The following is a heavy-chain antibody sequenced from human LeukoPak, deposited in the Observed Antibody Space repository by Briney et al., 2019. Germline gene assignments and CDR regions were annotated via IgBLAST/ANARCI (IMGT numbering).Heavy chain of an antibody. CDR2: IRYDGSDK. CDR1: GFTFSNYG. D-gene: IGHD2-21*02. Sequence: GGSLSLSCAASGFTFSNYGMHWVRQAPGKGLEWVTYIRYDGSDKFYADSVKGRFTISRDNSKDTLYLQMNSLRDEDTAVYYCAKGLVTSGSYYSDYWGQGTLVTVSS. CDR3: AKGLVTSGSYYSDY. V-gene: IGHV3-30*02. J-gene: IGHJ4*02.